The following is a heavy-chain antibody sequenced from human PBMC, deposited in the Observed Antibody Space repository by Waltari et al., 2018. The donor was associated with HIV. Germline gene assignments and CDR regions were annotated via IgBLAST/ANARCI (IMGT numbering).Heavy chain of an antibody. D-gene: IGHD1-1*01. J-gene: IGHJ4*02. CDR2: INSNSTYI. V-gene: IGHV3-21*06. CDR3: ARGGVQLKAGGDY. Sequence: EVQLVESGGGLVKPGGSLRLSCEDSGFSFMSYSMHWARQAPGKGLEWVSSINSNSTYIYYADSVEGRFILSRDNAKNSLYLQMNSLRVDDTAVYYCARGGVQLKAGGDYWGQGTLVTVSS. CDR1: GFSFMSYS.